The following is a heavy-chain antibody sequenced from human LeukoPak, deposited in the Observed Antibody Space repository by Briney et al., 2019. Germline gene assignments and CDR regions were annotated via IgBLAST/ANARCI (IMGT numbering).Heavy chain of an antibody. Sequence: ASVKVSCKVSGHSLTKFTVEWVRQAPGKGLEWMGGFDPERGETIHAQKFQGRFTMTEHTSTDTAYMELNGLTSEDTAVYYCATGSIVYDFWGQGTLVTVSS. CDR3: ATGSIVYDF. V-gene: IGHV1-24*01. CDR1: GHSLTKFT. CDR2: FDPERGET. J-gene: IGHJ4*02. D-gene: IGHD1-26*01.